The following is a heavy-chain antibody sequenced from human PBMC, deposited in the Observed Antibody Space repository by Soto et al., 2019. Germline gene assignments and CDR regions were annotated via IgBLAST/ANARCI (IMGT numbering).Heavy chain of an antibody. J-gene: IGHJ4*02. CDR1: GFSLSPRGVG. V-gene: IGHV2-5*02. Sequence: QITLKESGPTLVKPTQTLTLTCTFSGFSLSPRGVGVGWIRQPPGKALEWLALIYWDDDKRYSQSLKSRLTLTKDTSKNQVVLTMTNMDPVDTAAYYCAHVYGGYGNFDYWGQGTLVTVSS. CDR2: IYWDDDK. CDR3: AHVYGGYGNFDY. D-gene: IGHD5-12*01.